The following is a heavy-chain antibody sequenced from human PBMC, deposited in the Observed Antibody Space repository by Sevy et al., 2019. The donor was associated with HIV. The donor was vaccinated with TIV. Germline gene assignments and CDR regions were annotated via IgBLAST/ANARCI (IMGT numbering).Heavy chain of an antibody. CDR3: ARGYYDFWSGYYRRDAFDI. CDR1: GYTFTSYG. Sequence: ASVKVSCTASGYTFTSYGISWVRQAPGQGLEWMGWISAYNGNTNYAQKLQGRVTLTTDTSTGTAYMELGSLGSDDTAVYYCARGYYDFWSGYYRRDAFDIWGQGTMVTVSS. J-gene: IGHJ3*02. D-gene: IGHD3-3*01. V-gene: IGHV1-18*01. CDR2: ISAYNGNT.